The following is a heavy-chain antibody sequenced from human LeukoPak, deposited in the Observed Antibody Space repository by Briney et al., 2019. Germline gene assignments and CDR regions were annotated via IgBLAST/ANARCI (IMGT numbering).Heavy chain of an antibody. V-gene: IGHV3-21*01. Sequence: GGSLRLSCAASGFTFSRYAMSWVRQAPGKGLEWVSSISSSSSYIYYADSVKGRFTISRDNAKNSLYLQMNSLRAEDTAVYYCAREWVAGTIDYWGQGTLVTVSS. CDR3: AREWVAGTIDY. CDR1: GFTFSRYA. D-gene: IGHD6-19*01. CDR2: ISSSSSYI. J-gene: IGHJ4*02.